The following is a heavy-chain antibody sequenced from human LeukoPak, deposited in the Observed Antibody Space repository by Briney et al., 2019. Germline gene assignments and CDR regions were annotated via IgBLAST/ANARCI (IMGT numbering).Heavy chain of an antibody. J-gene: IGHJ4*02. D-gene: IGHD3-16*01. CDR1: GFSFSNFE. CDR2: ISSSGETT. V-gene: IGHV3-48*03. Sequence: GGSLRLSCATSGFSFSNFEMNWVRRAPGKGLEWVSYISSSGETTLYADSVQGRFTISRDNAKNSLYLQMKSLRVDDSALYYCATRRPPHRGPFESWGQGSLVTVSS. CDR3: ATRRPPHRGPFES.